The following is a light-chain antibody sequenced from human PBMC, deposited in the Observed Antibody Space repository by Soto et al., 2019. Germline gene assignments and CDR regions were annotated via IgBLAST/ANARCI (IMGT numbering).Light chain of an antibody. Sequence: QPVLTQSPSASASVGASVKHTCTVSSGQSTYASAWHQQQPEKGPRYLMKVDSDGSHTKGDGIPDRFSGSSSGAERYLTISSLHYEDEADYYCQTWGTGIRVFGGGTKLTVL. V-gene: IGLV4-69*01. CDR1: SGQSTYA. J-gene: IGLJ2*01. CDR2: VDSDGSH. CDR3: QTWGTGIRV.